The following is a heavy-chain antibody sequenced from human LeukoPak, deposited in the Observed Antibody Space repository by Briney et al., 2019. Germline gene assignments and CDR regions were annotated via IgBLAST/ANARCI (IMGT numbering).Heavy chain of an antibody. CDR2: INPNSGGT. Sequence: ASVKVSCKASGYTFTGYYMHWVRQAPGQGLEWMEWINPNSGGTNYAQKFQGRVTMTRDTSISTAYMELSRLRSDDTAVYYCAREGGDGYNYVDYWGQGTLVTVSS. V-gene: IGHV1-2*02. D-gene: IGHD5-24*01. CDR1: GYTFTGYY. CDR3: AREGGDGYNYVDY. J-gene: IGHJ4*02.